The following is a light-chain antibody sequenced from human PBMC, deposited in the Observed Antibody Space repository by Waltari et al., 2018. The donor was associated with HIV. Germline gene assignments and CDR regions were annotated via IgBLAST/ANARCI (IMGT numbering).Light chain of an antibody. CDR3: LLYMASGRV. V-gene: IGLV8-61*01. CDR2: NTD. CDR1: SGPVSCAYY. Sequence: QTVVTQEPSFSVSPGGTITPTCGLSSGPVSCAYYLSWYQQTTGQPPRTLIYNTDTRSSGVPDRFSGSIVGNKAALTITGAQSEDESDYYCLLYMASGRVFGGGTRLTVL. J-gene: IGLJ3*02.